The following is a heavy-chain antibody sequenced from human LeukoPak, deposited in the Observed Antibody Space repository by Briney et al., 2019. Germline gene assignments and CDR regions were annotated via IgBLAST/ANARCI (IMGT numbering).Heavy chain of an antibody. CDR2: IYYTGST. D-gene: IGHD5-18*01. CDR3: ARDREHSYGRYFDY. V-gene: IGHV4-59*01. Sequence: PSETLSLTCTVSGGFISTYYWSWIRQPPGKGLEWIGYIYYTGSTNCNPSLKSRVTISVDMSKNQFSLKLSSVTAADTAVYYCARDREHSYGRYFDYWGEGTLVTVSS. CDR1: GGFISTYY. J-gene: IGHJ4*02.